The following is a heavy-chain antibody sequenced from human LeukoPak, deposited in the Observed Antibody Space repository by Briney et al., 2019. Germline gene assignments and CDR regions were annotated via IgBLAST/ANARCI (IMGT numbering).Heavy chain of an antibody. J-gene: IGHJ4*02. CDR3: AKDPDCTSGICYTFFDY. CDR2: ISGSGGST. CDR1: GFTFTNYA. Sequence: GGSLRLSCAASGFTFTNYAMSWVRQAAWKGVGWVSAISGSGGSTYYADSVKGRFTIYRDNSKNTLYLQMNSLRAEDTAVYYCAKDPDCTSGICYTFFDYWGQGTLVAVSS. D-gene: IGHD2-8*01. V-gene: IGHV3-23*01.